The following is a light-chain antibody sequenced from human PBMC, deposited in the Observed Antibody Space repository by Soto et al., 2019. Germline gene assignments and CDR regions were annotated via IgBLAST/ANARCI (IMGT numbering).Light chain of an antibody. CDR3: QQTFSARVT. CDR2: AAS. V-gene: IGKV1-39*01. Sequence: DIQMTQSPSSLSASVGDRVTITCRASQSISSYLNWYQQKPGEAPKILIYAASTLQSGVPSRFSGRGSGPDFSLTISSLQPEDFATYYCQQTFSARVTFGQGTRLEIK. J-gene: IGKJ2*01. CDR1: QSISSY.